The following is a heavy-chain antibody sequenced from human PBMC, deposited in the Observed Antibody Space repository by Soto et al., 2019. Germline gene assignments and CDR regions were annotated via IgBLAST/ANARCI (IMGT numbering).Heavy chain of an antibody. J-gene: IGHJ6*02. Sequence: QVQLVQSGAEVKKPGASVKVSCKASGYTFTSYDINWVRQATGQGLEWMGWMNPNSGNTGYAQKVQGRVTMTRNTSISSAYMELSSLRSEDTAVYYCARGGSALLWFGELLYGMDVWGQGTTVTVSS. V-gene: IGHV1-8*01. CDR1: GYTFTSYD. CDR3: ARGGSALLWFGELLYGMDV. D-gene: IGHD3-10*01. CDR2: MNPNSGNT.